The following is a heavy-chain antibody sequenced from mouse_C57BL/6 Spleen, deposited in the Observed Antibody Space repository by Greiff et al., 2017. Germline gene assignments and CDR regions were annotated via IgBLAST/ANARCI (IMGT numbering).Heavy chain of an antibody. D-gene: IGHD2-1*01. V-gene: IGHV3-6*01. Sequence: LESGPGLVKPSQSLSLTCSVTGFSITSGDYWNWIRPLPGNKLEWMGYISYDGCKNYNPSLKNRISISRDTSKNQFFLKLNSVTTEDTATYDCARYRDYGNYYFDYWRQGTTLTVSS. CDR2: ISYDGCK. J-gene: IGHJ2*01. CDR1: GFSITSGDY. CDR3: ARYRDYGNYYFDY.